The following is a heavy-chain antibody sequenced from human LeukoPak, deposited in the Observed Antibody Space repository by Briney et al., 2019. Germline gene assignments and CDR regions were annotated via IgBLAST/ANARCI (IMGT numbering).Heavy chain of an antibody. Sequence: PGRSLRLSCAASGFTFSSYGMHWVRQAPGKGLEWVAVISYDGSNKYYADSVKGRFTISRDNSKNTLYLQMNSLRVEDTAVYYCAKDLYNWNYGLFDYWGQGNQVTVSS. V-gene: IGHV3-30*18. CDR1: GFTFSSYG. CDR2: ISYDGSNK. D-gene: IGHD1-7*01. CDR3: AKDLYNWNYGLFDY. J-gene: IGHJ4*02.